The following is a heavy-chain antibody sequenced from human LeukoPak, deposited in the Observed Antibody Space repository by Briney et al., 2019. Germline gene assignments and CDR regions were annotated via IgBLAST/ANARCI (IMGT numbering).Heavy chain of an antibody. J-gene: IGHJ4*02. D-gene: IGHD1-26*01. CDR3: ASIVGATYHYFDY. CDR1: GCTFSSYA. Sequence: SVKVSCKASGCTFSSYAISWVRQAPGQGLEWMGGIIPIFGTANYAQKFQGRVTITADESTSTAYMELSSLRSEDTAVYYCASIVGATYHYFDYWGQGTLVTVSS. CDR2: IIPIFGTA. V-gene: IGHV1-69*01.